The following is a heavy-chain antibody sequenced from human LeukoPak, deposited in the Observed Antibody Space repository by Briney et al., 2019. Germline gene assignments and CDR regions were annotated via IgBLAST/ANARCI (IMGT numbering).Heavy chain of an antibody. V-gene: IGHV4-31*03. CDR1: GGSISSGGYY. CDR3: SRGYCSSTSCYLYFDY. Sequence: SQTLSLTCTVSGGSISSGGYYWSWIRQHPGKGLEWIGYIYYSGSTYYNPSLKSRVIISVDTSKNQFSLKLSSVTAADTAVYYCSRGYCSSTSCYLYFDYWGQGTLVTVSS. D-gene: IGHD2-2*01. CDR2: IYYSGST. J-gene: IGHJ4*02.